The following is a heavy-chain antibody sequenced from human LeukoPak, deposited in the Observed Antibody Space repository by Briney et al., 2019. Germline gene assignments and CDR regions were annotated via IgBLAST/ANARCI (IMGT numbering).Heavy chain of an antibody. CDR2: IYYSGST. D-gene: IGHD3-22*01. CDR3: ARERPDYYDSSGYYLYFDY. Sequence: SETLSLTCTVSGGAISNTSYYWGWIRQPPGKGLEWIGYIYYSGSTNYNPSLKSRVTISVDTSKNQFSLKLSSVTAADTAVYYCARERPDYYDSSGYYLYFDYWGQGTLVTVSS. CDR1: GGAISNTSYY. V-gene: IGHV4-61*01. J-gene: IGHJ4*02.